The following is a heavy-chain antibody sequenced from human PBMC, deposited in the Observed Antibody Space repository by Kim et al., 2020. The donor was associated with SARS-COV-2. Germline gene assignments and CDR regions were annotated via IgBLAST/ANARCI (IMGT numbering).Heavy chain of an antibody. Sequence: ASVKVSCKASGYMFTNFDINWVLQATGQGLEWMGWMNPNSGNTAYAPKFQGRVTMTRDTSISTAYMELSSLRSEDTAVYFCARIARSLYDTIGYPYWGQG. CDR1: GYMFTNFD. V-gene: IGHV1-8*01. J-gene: IGHJ4*02. D-gene: IGHD3-22*01. CDR3: ARIARSLYDTIGYPY. CDR2: MNPNSGNT.